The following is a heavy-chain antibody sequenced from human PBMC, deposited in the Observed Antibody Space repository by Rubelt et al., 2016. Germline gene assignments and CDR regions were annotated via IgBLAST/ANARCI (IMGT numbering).Heavy chain of an antibody. D-gene: IGHD6-19*01. CDR2: ISAYNGNT. J-gene: IGHJ4*02. CDR3: ARDLYKGPRWLVAY. CDR1: GYTFTSYG. V-gene: IGHV1-18*01. Sequence: QVQLVQSGAEVKKPGASVKVSCKASGYTFTSYGISWVRQAPGQGLEWMGWISAYNGNTNYAQKFQGRVTMTRATSIRAGYMGLSGLRSDETAVYYCARDLYKGPRWLVAYWGQGTLVTVSS.